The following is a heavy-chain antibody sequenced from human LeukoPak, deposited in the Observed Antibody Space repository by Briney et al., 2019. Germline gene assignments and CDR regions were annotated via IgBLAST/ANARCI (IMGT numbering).Heavy chain of an antibody. CDR1: GFTFSNYD. J-gene: IGHJ4*02. V-gene: IGHV3-69-1*01. CDR3: ARVPFDWLYYFDY. Sequence: GSLRLSCAASGFTFSNYDMNWVRQAPGKGLEWVSSIISSSYIYYADSVKGRFTISRDNAKNSLYLQMNSLRAEDTAVYYCARVPFDWLYYFDYWGQGTLVTVSS. D-gene: IGHD3-9*01. CDR2: IISSSYI.